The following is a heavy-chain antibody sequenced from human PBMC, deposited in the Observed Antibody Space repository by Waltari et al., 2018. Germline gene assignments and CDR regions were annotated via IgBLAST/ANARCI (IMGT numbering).Heavy chain of an antibody. CDR1: GDYVVSNY. CDR3: ARETRHGDWFDP. J-gene: IGHJ5*02. Sequence: QVQLHESGPGLVQPSETLSLACPVSGDYVVSNYWSWIRQSAGKGMGWIGRIYVGGTTNYNPALSGRVSMSVDMSKNQIFLKIMSVTAADTGVYYCARETRHGDWFDPWGQGTLVTVSS. D-gene: IGHD3-16*01. V-gene: IGHV4-4*07. CDR2: IYVGGTT.